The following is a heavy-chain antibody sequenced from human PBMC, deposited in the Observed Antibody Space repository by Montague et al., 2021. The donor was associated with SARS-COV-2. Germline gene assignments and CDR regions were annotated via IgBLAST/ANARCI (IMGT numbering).Heavy chain of an antibody. J-gene: IGHJ1*01. D-gene: IGHD1-26*01. CDR2: IYYSGST. CDR3: ARHVSGSLTHFHH. V-gene: IGHV4-59*08. Sequence: SETLSLTCTVSGGSLSSYYWRWIRQPPGKGLECIGYIYYSGSTNYNPSLKSRVTISVDTSKNQFSLNLSSVTAADTAVYYCARHVSGSLTHFHHWGQGSLVTVSS. CDR1: GGSLSSYY.